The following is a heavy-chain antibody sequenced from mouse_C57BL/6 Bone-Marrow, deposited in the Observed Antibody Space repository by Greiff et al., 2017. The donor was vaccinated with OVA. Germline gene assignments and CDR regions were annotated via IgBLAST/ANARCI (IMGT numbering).Heavy chain of an antibody. D-gene: IGHD1-1*01. J-gene: IGHJ2*01. V-gene: IGHV5-9-1*02. CDR3: TSGSSNYNFDY. Sequence: EVMLVESGAGLVKPGGSLKLSCAASGFTFSSYAMTWVRQTPEKRLEWVAYISSGGDYIYYADTVKGRFTISRANATNTLYLQMSSLTSEDTAMCYCTSGSSNYNFDYWGKGTTLTVSS. CDR1: GFTFSSYA. CDR2: ISSGGDYI.